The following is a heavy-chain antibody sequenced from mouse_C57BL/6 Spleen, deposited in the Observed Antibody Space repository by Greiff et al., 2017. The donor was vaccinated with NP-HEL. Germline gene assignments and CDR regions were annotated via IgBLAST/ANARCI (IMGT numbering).Heavy chain of an antibody. CDR3: ARLRLYYFDY. V-gene: IGHV1-69*01. CDR1: GYTFTSYW. J-gene: IGHJ2*01. CDR2: IDPSVSYT. Sequence: VQLQQPGAELVMPGASVKLSCKASGYTFTSYWMHWVKQRPGQGLEWIGEIDPSVSYTNYNQKFKGKSTLTVDKSSSTAYMQLSSLTSEDSAVYYCARLRLYYFDYWGQGTTLTVSS. D-gene: IGHD1-1*01.